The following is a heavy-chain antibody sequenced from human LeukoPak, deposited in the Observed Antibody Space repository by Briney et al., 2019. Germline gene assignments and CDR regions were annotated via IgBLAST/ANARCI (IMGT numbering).Heavy chain of an antibody. CDR1: GFTFSDYY. CDR2: ISSSSYT. V-gene: IGHV3-11*05. CDR3: ARDTDYYGSGSYEN. J-gene: IGHJ4*02. Sequence: PGGSLRLSCAASGFTFSDYYMSWIRQAPGKGLDWDSDISSSSYTNYADSVKGRFTISRDNAKNSLYLQMNSLRAEDTAVYYCARDTDYYGSGSYENWGQGTLVTVSS. D-gene: IGHD3-10*01.